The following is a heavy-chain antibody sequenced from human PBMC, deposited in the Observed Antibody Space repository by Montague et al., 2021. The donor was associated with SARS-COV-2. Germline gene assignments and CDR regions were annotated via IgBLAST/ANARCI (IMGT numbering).Heavy chain of an antibody. CDR1: GGSISSRTYY. Sequence: SETLSLTCIVSGGSISSRTYYWGWIRQPPGKGLEWIGSIFYDGSTYYNPSLKSRVTISVDTSKNQFSLNLSSVTAADTAVYYCARHGPNDHYHSRYFDLWGRGTLVTVSS. CDR3: ARHGPNDHYHSRYFDL. J-gene: IGHJ2*01. CDR2: IFYDGST. V-gene: IGHV4-39*01. D-gene: IGHD3-10*01.